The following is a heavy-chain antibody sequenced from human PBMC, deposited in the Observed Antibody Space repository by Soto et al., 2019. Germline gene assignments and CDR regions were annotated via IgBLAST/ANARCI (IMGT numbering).Heavy chain of an antibody. V-gene: IGHV3-30*18. CDR1: GFTFSSYG. Sequence: QVQLVESGGGVVQPGRSLRLSCAASGFTFSSYGMHWVRQAPGKGLEWVAVISYDGSNKYYADSVKGRFTISRDNSKNTLYLQMNSLRAEDTAVYYCAKDRSIAVAGTIPWFDPWGQGTLVTVSS. CDR2: ISYDGSNK. J-gene: IGHJ5*02. CDR3: AKDRSIAVAGTIPWFDP. D-gene: IGHD6-19*01.